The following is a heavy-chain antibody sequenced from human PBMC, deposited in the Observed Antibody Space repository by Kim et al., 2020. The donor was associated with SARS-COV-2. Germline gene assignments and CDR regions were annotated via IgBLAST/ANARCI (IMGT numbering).Heavy chain of an antibody. V-gene: IGHV4-34*01. D-gene: IGHD3-3*01. CDR1: GGSFSGYY. CDR2: INHSGST. J-gene: IGHJ6*03. Sequence: SETLSLTCAVYGGSFSGYYWSWIRQPPGKGLEWIGEINHSGSTNYNPSLKSRVTISVDTSKNQFSLKLSSVTAADTAVYYCARGPSGAFWSGYYCNYYY. CDR3: ARGPSGAFWSGYYCNYYY.